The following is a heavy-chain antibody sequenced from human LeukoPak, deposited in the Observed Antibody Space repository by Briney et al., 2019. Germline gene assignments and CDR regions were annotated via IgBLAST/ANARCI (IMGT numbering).Heavy chain of an antibody. CDR3: ARDQEGFDY. CDR2: ISAYNGNT. J-gene: IGHJ4*02. V-gene: IGHV1-18*04. CDR1: GYTFTSDG. Sequence: GASVKVSCKASGYTFTSDGISWVRQAPGQGLEWMGRISAYNGNTNYAQKFQGRVTVTRYTSTSTVHTELSGLRSEDTAVYYCARDQEGFDYWGQGTLVTVSS.